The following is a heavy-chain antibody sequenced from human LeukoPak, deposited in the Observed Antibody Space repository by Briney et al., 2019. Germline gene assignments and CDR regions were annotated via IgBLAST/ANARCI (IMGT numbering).Heavy chain of an antibody. CDR1: GFTFSSYA. D-gene: IGHD6-6*01. V-gene: IGHV3-23*01. CDR2: IRGGGGGT. J-gene: IGHJ6*02. CDR3: AKDSSSSSYYYGMDV. Sequence: GGSLRLSCAASGFTFSSYAMSWVRQAPGKGLEWVSTIRGGGGGTYYADSVKGRFTISRDNSKNTLYLQMNSLRAEDTAVYHCAKDSSSSSYYYGMDVWGQGTTVTVSS.